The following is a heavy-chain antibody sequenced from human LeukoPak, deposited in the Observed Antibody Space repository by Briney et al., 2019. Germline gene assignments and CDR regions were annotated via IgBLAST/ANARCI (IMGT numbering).Heavy chain of an antibody. J-gene: IGHJ4*02. V-gene: IGHV3-66*01. CDR2: IYSGGST. Sequence: GGSLRLSCAASGFTVSSNYMSWVRQAPGKRLEWVSVIYSGGSTYYADSVKGRFTISRDNSKNTLYLQMNSLRAEDTAVYYCARARAHVWAYQPLPLYWGQGTLVTVSS. CDR1: GFTVSSNY. D-gene: IGHD2-2*01. CDR3: ARARAHVWAYQPLPLY.